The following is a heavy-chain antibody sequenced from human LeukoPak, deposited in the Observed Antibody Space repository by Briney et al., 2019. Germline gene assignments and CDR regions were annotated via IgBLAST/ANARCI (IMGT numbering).Heavy chain of an antibody. D-gene: IGHD6-19*01. V-gene: IGHV4-38-2*01. Sequence: NPSETLSLTCAVSGYSISSSDYWGWIRQPPGKGLEWIASIYYSGSTHYNPSLKSRVTISVDTSKRQFSLNVNSVTAADTAIYYCAKNSSGSAFDVWGQGTMVTV. CDR3: AKNSSGSAFDV. CDR2: IYYSGST. CDR1: GYSISSSDY. J-gene: IGHJ3*01.